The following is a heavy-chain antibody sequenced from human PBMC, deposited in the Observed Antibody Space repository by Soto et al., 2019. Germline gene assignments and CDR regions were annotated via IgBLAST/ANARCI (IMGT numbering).Heavy chain of an antibody. CDR3: AKFESGRVATINDY. Sequence: EVQLVESGGGLVQPGRSLRLSCAASGFTFDDYAMHWVRQAPGKGLEWVSAISGSGGSTYYADSVKGRFTISRDNSKNTLYLQMNSLRAEDTAVYYCAKFESGRVATINDYWGQGTLVTVSS. V-gene: IGHV3-23*04. CDR1: GFTFDDYA. CDR2: ISGSGGST. D-gene: IGHD5-12*01. J-gene: IGHJ4*02.